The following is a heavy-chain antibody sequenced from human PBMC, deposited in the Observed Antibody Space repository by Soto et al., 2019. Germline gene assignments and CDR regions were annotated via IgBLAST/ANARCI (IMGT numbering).Heavy chain of an antibody. CDR2: ISYDESHK. J-gene: IGHJ6*02. CDR3: AKDGSSGSSHYYYGMDV. CDR1: GFTFSNYG. D-gene: IGHD6-19*01. V-gene: IGHV3-30*18. Sequence: QVQLVESGGGVVQPGRSLRLSCAASGFTFSNYGMHWVRQAPGKGLEWVAVISYDESHKYYLDSVKGRFTISRHHSKNTLYLQMNSLSAEDTAVYYCAKDGSSGSSHYYYGMDVWGQGTTVTVS.